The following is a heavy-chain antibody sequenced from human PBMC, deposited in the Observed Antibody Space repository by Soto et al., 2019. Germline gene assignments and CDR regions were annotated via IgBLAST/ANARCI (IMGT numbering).Heavy chain of an antibody. CDR2: IYYSGST. D-gene: IGHD3-3*01. CDR3: ARGSTIFGVVSYDY. Sequence: PSETLSLTCTVSGGSISSSSYYWGWIRQPPGKGLEWIGSIYYSGSTYYNPSLKSRVTISVDTSKNQFSLKLSSVTAADTAVYYCARGSTIFGVVSYDYWGQGTLVTVSS. J-gene: IGHJ4*02. V-gene: IGHV4-39*01. CDR1: GGSISSSSYY.